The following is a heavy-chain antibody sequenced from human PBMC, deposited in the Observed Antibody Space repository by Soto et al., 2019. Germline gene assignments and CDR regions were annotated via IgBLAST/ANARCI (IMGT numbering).Heavy chain of an antibody. Sequence: QVYLVQSGAEVNKPGSSVKVSCKALRGTFTNYAFSWVRQAPGQGLAWMGGIMPFFGSGNYAQKFQGRINITEDESTSSVYLELTSLRSEDTAVYYCARDRAGYYSHFVYWGQGTLVTVSS. D-gene: IGHD3-22*01. CDR2: IMPFFGSG. CDR3: ARDRAGYYSHFVY. J-gene: IGHJ4*02. V-gene: IGHV1-69*01. CDR1: RGTFTNYA.